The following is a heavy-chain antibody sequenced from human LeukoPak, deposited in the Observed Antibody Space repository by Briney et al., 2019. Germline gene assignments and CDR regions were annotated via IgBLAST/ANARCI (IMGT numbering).Heavy chain of an antibody. J-gene: IGHJ4*01. CDR3: ARNAYYSADY. V-gene: IGHV4-34*01. CDR2: INHSGST. Sequence: SETLSLTCAVYGGSFSGYYWSWIRQPPGKGLEWIGEINHSGSTNYNPSLKSRVTISVDNSKNHFSLTVNSVTAADTAVYYCARNAYYSADYWGRGTLVTVSS. CDR1: GGSFSGYY. D-gene: IGHD4/OR15-4a*01.